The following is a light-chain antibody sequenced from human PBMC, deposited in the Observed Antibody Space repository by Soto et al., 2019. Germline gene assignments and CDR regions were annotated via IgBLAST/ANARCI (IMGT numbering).Light chain of an antibody. CDR2: DVN. Sequence: QSALTQPASVSGSPGQSITISCTGTSSDVGGYNYVSWYQQHPGKAPKVVIYDVNHRPSRVSNRFSGSKSGNTASLTISGLQAEDEADYYCSSYTSSSTLYVFGTGTKVTVL. J-gene: IGLJ1*01. CDR3: SSYTSSSTLYV. V-gene: IGLV2-14*01. CDR1: SSDVGGYNY.